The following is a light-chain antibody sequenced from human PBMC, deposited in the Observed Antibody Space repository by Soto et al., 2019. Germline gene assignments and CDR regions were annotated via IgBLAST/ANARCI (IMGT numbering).Light chain of an antibody. CDR2: AAS. Sequence: DSQMTQSPSSLSASVGDRVTITCRASQSITSYLNWYQQKPGQAPILLIYAASSLQVGVPSRFSGSGSGTDFTLTIRSLQPEDFAAYYCQQSYSTPYTFGQGTQLEIK. V-gene: IGKV1-39*01. CDR3: QQSYSTPYT. CDR1: QSITSY. J-gene: IGKJ2*01.